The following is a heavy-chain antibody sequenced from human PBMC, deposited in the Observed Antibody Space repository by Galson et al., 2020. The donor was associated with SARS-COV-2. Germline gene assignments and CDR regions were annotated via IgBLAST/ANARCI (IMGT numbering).Heavy chain of an antibody. CDR2: FDPEDGET. Sequence: ATINVSCKVSRYTLTELSMHWVRQAPGKAHEWMGGFDPEDGETIYAQKFQSTVTLHEDTSTDTAYMELSSLRSEDTAVYYCATAVAVASFGLGYYYYGMDVWGQGTTVTVSS. CDR1: RYTLTELS. V-gene: IGHV1-24*01. J-gene: IGHJ6*02. CDR3: ATAVAVASFGLGYYYYGMDV. D-gene: IGHD3-16*01.